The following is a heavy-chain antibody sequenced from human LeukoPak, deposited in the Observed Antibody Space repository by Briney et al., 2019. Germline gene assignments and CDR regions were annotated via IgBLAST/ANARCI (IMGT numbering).Heavy chain of an antibody. V-gene: IGHV3-53*01. CDR3: ARDRTYSSSSVDY. CDR2: IYSGGST. D-gene: IGHD6-6*01. CDR1: GFTVSSNY. J-gene: IGHJ4*02. Sequence: GGSLRLSCAASGFTVSSNYMSWVRQAPGKGLEWVSVIYSGGSTYYADSVKGRFTISRDNSKNTLYLQMNSLRAEDTAVYYCARDRTYSSSSVDYWGQGTLVTVSS.